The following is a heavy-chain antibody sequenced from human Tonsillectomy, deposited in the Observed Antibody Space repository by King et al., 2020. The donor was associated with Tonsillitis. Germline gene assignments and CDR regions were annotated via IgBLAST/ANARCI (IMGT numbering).Heavy chain of an antibody. V-gene: IGHV3-53*04. CDR3: AIISSSSSPYYYYGMDV. CDR2: IYRDGST. D-gene: IGHD6-6*01. CDR1: GFSVSSNY. J-gene: IGHJ6*02. Sequence: VQLVESGGGLVQPGGSLRLSCEASGFSVSSNYMTWVRQAPGKGLEWVSVIYRDGSTYYAVSGKGRFTISRHNSKNTLYLQMNSLRTEDTAVYYCAIISSSSSPYYYYGMDVWGQGTTVTVSS.